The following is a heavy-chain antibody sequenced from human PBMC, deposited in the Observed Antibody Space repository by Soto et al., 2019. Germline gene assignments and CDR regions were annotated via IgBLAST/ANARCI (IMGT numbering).Heavy chain of an antibody. J-gene: IGHJ6*02. CDR1: GFIFSIFG. Sequence: GGSLRLSCAASGFIFSIFGMHWVRQDPGKGLEWVAVIWYDGSNEYYADSVKGRFTISKDNSKNMLYLQMNSLRAEDTAVYYCARDDIPGITVATYGLDVWGQGTTVTVSS. CDR3: ARDDIPGITVATYGLDV. D-gene: IGHD6-19*01. CDR2: IWYDGSNE. V-gene: IGHV3-33*01.